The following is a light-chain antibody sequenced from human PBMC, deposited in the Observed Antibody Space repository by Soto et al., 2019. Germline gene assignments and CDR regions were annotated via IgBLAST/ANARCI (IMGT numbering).Light chain of an antibody. CDR3: QQYHSFPWT. CDR1: QSVLSSSTRKNY. V-gene: IGKV4-1*01. J-gene: IGKJ1*01. Sequence: IVVTQSPDSLAVSLGERATINCRSSQSVLSSSTRKNYLAWYQQRVGQPPKLLIYWASSRQSGVPDRFSGRGSGTDFTLTISGLQAEDVAVYFCQQYHSFPWTFGQGAKVDIK. CDR2: WAS.